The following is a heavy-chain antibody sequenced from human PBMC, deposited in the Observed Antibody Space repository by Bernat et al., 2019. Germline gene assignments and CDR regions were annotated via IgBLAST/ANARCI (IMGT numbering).Heavy chain of an antibody. CDR2: INHSGST. V-gene: IGHV4-34*01. D-gene: IGHD2-15*01. CDR1: GGSFSGYY. Sequence: VQLQQWGAGLLKPSETLSLTCAVYGGSFSGYYWSWIRQPPGKGLEWIGEINHSGSTHYNPSLKSRVTISVDTSKNQFSLKLSSVTAADTAGYYCARGVGDCSGGSCYSRGYYYYGMDVWGQGTTVTVSS. CDR3: ARGVGDCSGGSCYSRGYYYYGMDV. J-gene: IGHJ6*02.